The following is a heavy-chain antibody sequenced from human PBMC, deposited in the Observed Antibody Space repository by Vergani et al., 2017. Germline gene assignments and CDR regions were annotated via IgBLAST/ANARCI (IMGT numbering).Heavy chain of an antibody. V-gene: IGHV3-23*01. CDR3: AKVNYDSSGYYQTLIVSYYYYYMDV. J-gene: IGHJ6*03. CDR1: GFTFSSYA. CDR2: ISGSGGST. Sequence: EVQLLESGGGLVQPGGSLRLSCAASGFTFSSYAMSWVRQAPGQGLEWVSAISGSGGSTSYADSVKGRFTISRDNSKNTLYLQMNSLRAEDTAVYYCAKVNYDSSGYYQTLIVSYYYYYMDVWGKGTTVTVSS. D-gene: IGHD3-22*01.